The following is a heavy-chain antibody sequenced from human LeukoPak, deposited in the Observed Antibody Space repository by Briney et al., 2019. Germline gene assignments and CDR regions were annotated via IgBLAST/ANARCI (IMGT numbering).Heavy chain of an antibody. Sequence: ASVKVSCKASGYSFTSYGITWVRQAPGQGLEWMGWISAHYGHTNYAQKFQGRVTMTRDTSTSTVYMELSSLRSEDTAVYYCARDSQWELRETFDYWGQGTLVTVSS. CDR1: GYSFTSYG. V-gene: IGHV1-18*01. J-gene: IGHJ4*02. CDR2: ISAHYGHT. D-gene: IGHD1-26*01. CDR3: ARDSQWELRETFDY.